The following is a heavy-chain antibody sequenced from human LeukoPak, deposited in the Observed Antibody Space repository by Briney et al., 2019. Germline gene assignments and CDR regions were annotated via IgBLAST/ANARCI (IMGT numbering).Heavy chain of an antibody. CDR3: ARHGTYDSTNY. J-gene: IGHJ4*02. V-gene: IGHV5-10-1*01. CDR2: IEPSDSYT. CDR1: GYSFTSYW. D-gene: IGHD3-22*01. Sequence: GESLKIPCKGSGYSFTSYWISWVSQMPGKGLEWMGRIEPSDSYTNYSPSFQGHVTISADKSISTAYLQLSSLKASDTAMYYCARHGTYDSTNYWGQGTLVTVSS.